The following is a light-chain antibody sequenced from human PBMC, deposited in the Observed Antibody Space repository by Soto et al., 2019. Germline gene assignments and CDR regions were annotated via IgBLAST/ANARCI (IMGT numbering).Light chain of an antibody. CDR2: DAS. J-gene: IGKJ4*01. CDR1: QSVSRY. V-gene: IGKV3-11*01. Sequence: EIVLTQSPATLSLSPGERATLSCRASQSVSRYLAWYQQKPGQAPRLLIYDASNRATGIPARFSGRGSGTDFTLTISSLEPEDFAVYYCLQRSDWPSTFGGGTKVQIK. CDR3: LQRSDWPST.